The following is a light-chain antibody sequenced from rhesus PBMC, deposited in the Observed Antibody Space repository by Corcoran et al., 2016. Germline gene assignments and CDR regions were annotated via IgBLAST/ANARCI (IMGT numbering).Light chain of an antibody. CDR3: LQYNSDPFT. Sequence: DIRMTQSPSSLSASVGDRVTITCRASQGISTYLNWYQQKPGKAPKRLIYAASSLESGVPSRCSGSGSGTDFTLTISILQPEDFATYFCLQYNSDPFTFGPGTKLDIK. J-gene: IGKJ3*01. CDR1: QGISTY. CDR2: AAS. V-gene: IGKV1-43*02.